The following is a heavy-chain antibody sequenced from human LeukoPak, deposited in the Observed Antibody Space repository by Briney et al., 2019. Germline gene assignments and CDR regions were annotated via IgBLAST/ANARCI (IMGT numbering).Heavy chain of an antibody. CDR1: GFTFSSYG. V-gene: IGHV3-30*18. J-gene: IGHJ4*02. CDR3: AKDLGDILTGSLYYFDY. CDR2: ISYDGRNK. D-gene: IGHD3-9*01. Sequence: PGRSLRLSCAASGFTFSSYGMHWVRQAPGKGLEWVAVISYDGRNKKYADSVKGRFTISRDNSKNTMYLQMNSLRAEDTAVYYCAKDLGDILTGSLYYFDYWGQGTLVTVSS.